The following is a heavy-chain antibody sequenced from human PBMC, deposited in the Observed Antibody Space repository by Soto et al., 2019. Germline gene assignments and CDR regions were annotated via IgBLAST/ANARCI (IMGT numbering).Heavy chain of an antibody. CDR1: GGSISSSNW. CDR2: IYHSGST. D-gene: IGHD3-3*01. Sequence: SETLSLTCAVSGGSISSSNWWSWVRQPPGKGLEWIGEIYHSGSTNYNPSLKSRVTISVDKSKNQFSLKLSSVTAADTAVYYCAKRGAYYDFWSGPGDYYYYGMDVWGQGTTVTVS. J-gene: IGHJ6*02. CDR3: AKRGAYYDFWSGPGDYYYYGMDV. V-gene: IGHV4-4*02.